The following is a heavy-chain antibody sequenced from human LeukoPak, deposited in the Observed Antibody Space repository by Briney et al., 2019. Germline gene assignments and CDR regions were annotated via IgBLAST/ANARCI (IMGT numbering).Heavy chain of an antibody. D-gene: IGHD3-22*01. CDR3: ARDGYSDSSGYDYPPSV. Sequence: PSETLSLTCTVSGGSISSYYWSWIRQPPGKGLEWIGYMSYSGSSNYNPSLRSRVTISVDAPKKQFSLKLSSVTAADTAVYYCARDGYSDSSGYDYPPSVWGQGTLVTVSS. CDR2: MSYSGSS. J-gene: IGHJ4*02. V-gene: IGHV4-59*01. CDR1: GGSISSYY.